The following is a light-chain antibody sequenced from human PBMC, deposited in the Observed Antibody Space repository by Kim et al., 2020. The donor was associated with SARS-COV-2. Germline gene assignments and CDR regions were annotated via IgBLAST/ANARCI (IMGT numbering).Light chain of an antibody. CDR3: QQYGSSPLT. V-gene: IGKV3-20*01. J-gene: IGKJ4*01. CDR2: GAS. Sequence: SPGERAPLSCRASQSVSSSYLAWYQQKPGQAPRLFIYGASSRATGIPDRFSGSGSGTDFTLTIDGLEPEDFAVYYCQQYGSSPLTFGGGTKVDIK. CDR1: QSVSSSY.